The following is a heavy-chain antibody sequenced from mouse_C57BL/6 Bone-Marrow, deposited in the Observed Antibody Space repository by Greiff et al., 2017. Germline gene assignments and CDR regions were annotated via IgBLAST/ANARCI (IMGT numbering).Heavy chain of an antibody. CDR3: TRIAY. J-gene: IGHJ3*01. CDR2: INPSTGGT. V-gene: IGHV1-42*01. CDR1: GYSFTGYY. Sequence: EVQLQQSGPELVKPGASVKISCKASGYSFTGYYMNWVKQSPEKSLEWIGEINPSTGGTTYNQKFKAKATLTVDKSSNTAYLQLSSLTSEDTAVYYCTRIAYWGQGTLVTVSA.